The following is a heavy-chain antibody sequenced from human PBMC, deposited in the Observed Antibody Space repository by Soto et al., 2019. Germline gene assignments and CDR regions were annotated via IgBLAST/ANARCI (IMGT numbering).Heavy chain of an antibody. CDR1: GGSFSGYY. Sequence: SETLSLTCAVYGGSFSGYYWSWIRQPPGKGLEWIGEINHSGSTNYNPSLKSRVTISVDTSKNQFSLKLSSVTAADTAVYYCARVGYGGNSYGMDVWGQGTRVTVSS. CDR2: INHSGST. V-gene: IGHV4-34*01. J-gene: IGHJ6*02. D-gene: IGHD4-17*01. CDR3: ARVGYGGNSYGMDV.